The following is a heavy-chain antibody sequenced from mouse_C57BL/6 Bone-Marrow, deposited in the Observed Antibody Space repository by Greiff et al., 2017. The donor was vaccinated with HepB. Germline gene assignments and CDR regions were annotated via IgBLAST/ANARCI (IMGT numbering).Heavy chain of an antibody. CDR3: TAQALYYAMDY. V-gene: IGHV1-15*01. D-gene: IGHD3-2*02. J-gene: IGHJ4*01. Sequence: QVQLQQSGAELVRPGASVTLSCKASGYTFTDYEMHWVKQTPVHGLEWIGAIDPETGGTAYNQKFKGKAILTADKSSSTAYMELRSLTSEDSAGYYLTAQALYYAMDYWGQGTSVTVSS. CDR2: IDPETGGT. CDR1: GYTFTDYE.